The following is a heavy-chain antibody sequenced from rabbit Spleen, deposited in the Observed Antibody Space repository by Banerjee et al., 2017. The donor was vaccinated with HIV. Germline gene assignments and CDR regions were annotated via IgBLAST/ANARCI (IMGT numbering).Heavy chain of an antibody. D-gene: IGHD4-1*01. Sequence: QSLEESGGGLVKPGASLTLTCKASGFSLNSGYDMCWVRQAPGKGLEWIACIYAGSSGSTYSATWAKGRFTISKTSSTTVTLQMTSLTAADTATYFFASASDSSGWGHNLWGPGTLVTVS. CDR3: ASASDSSGWGHNL. J-gene: IGHJ4*01. CDR2: IYAGSSGST. V-gene: IGHV1S40*01. CDR1: GFSLNSGYD.